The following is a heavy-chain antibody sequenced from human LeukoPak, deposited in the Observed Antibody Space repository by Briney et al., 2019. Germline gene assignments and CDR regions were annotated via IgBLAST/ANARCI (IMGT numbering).Heavy chain of an antibody. D-gene: IGHD3-16*01. J-gene: IGHJ6*03. CDR2: IYYSGYT. CDR1: GGSISSYY. Sequence: SETLSLTCTVSGGSISSYYWGWIRKPPGKGLKWIGNIYYSGYTTYSPSLRSRVTISVDTSKNQFSLKLSSVTAADTAVYYCARETSQKGAHYMDVWGKGTTITISS. CDR3: ARETSQKGAHYMDV. V-gene: IGHV4-59*01.